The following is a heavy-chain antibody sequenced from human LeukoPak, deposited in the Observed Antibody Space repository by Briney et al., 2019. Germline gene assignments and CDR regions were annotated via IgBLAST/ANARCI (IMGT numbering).Heavy chain of an antibody. J-gene: IGHJ4*02. CDR3: ARDPAYDYVWGSYNYFDY. V-gene: IGHV1-18*01. Sequence: ASVKVSCKASGYTFTSYGISWVRQAPGQGLEWMGWISAYNGNTNYAQELQGRVTMTTDTSTSTAYMELRSLRSDDTAVYYCARDPAYDYVWGSYNYFDYWGQGTLVTVSS. CDR2: ISAYNGNT. D-gene: IGHD3-16*01. CDR1: GYTFTSYG.